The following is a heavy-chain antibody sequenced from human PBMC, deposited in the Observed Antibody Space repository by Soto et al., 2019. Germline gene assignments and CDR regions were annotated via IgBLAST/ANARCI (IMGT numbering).Heavy chain of an antibody. V-gene: IGHV4-4*02. CDR2: IYHSGST. CDR1: SGSISSSNW. J-gene: IGHJ4*02. Sequence: QVQLQESGPGLVKPSGTLSLTCAVSSGSISSSNWWSWVRQPPGKGLEWIGEIYHSGSTNYNPSLKSRVTISVDKSKNQFSLKLSSVAAADTAVYYCAREYCSGGSCYEFDYWGQGTLVTVSS. D-gene: IGHD2-15*01. CDR3: AREYCSGGSCYEFDY.